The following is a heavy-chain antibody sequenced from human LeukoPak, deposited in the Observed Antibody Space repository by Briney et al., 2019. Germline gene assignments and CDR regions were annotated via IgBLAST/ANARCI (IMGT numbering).Heavy chain of an antibody. CDR2: ISGSGGST. Sequence: GGSLRLSCAASGFTFSSYAMSWVRQAPGKGLECVSAISGSGGSTYYADSVKGRFTISRDNSKNALYLQMNSLRAEDTAVYYCAKDLGYCSGGSCYSNSYYYGMDVWGQGTTVTVSS. V-gene: IGHV3-23*01. CDR3: AKDLGYCSGGSCYSNSYYYGMDV. D-gene: IGHD2-15*01. J-gene: IGHJ6*02. CDR1: GFTFSSYA.